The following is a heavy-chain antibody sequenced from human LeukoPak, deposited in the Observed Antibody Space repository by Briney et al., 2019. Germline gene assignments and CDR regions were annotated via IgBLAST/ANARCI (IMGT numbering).Heavy chain of an antibody. CDR3: ARGLKSYRYFDY. Sequence: SETLSLTCTVSGGSISSYYWSWIRQPPGKGLEWIGYIYYSGSTNYNPSLKSRVTISVDTSKNQFSLKLSSVTAADTAVYYCARGLKSYRYFDYWGQGTLVTVSS. D-gene: IGHD3-16*02. J-gene: IGHJ4*02. CDR2: IYYSGST. V-gene: IGHV4-59*12. CDR1: GGSISSYY.